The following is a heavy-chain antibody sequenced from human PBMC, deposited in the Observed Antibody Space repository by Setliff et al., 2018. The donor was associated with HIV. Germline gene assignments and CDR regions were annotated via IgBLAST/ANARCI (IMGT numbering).Heavy chain of an antibody. V-gene: IGHV1-69*13. CDR1: GGTFRSHE. CDR3: ARERDSNGYQFDY. Sequence: SVKVSCKASGGTFRSHEISWVRQAPGQGLEWMGGIVPILNTGNYAPKFQGRVTITADESTTTAYMELSSLRSEDTAVYYCARERDSNGYQFDYWGQGTLVTVSS. D-gene: IGHD3-22*01. J-gene: IGHJ4*02. CDR2: IVPILNTG.